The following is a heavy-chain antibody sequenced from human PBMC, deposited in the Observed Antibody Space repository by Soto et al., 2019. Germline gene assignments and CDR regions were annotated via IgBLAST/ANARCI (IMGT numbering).Heavy chain of an antibody. CDR3: ARQYYFGSGSYYHRPFDF. V-gene: IGHV4-30-2*03. CDR1: GGSISSGGYS. D-gene: IGHD3-10*01. J-gene: IGHJ4*02. Sequence: SETLSLTCAVSGGSISSGGYSWSWIRQPPGKGLEWIGYIYHSGSTYYNPSLKSRVTISVDTAKNQFSLKLSSVTAADTAVYYCARQYYFGSGSYYHRPFDFWGQGTLVTVSS. CDR2: IYHSGST.